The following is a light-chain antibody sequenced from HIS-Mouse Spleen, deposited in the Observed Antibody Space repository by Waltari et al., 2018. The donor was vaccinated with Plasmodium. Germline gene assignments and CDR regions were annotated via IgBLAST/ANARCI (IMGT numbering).Light chain of an antibody. Sequence: SYELTQPSSVSVSPGQTARITCPGDVLANKYARWFQQKPGQAPGLVISKDSERPSGIPERFSGSSSGTTVTLTISGAQVEDEADYYCYSAADNNLVFGGGTKLTVL. CDR3: YSAADNNLV. V-gene: IGLV3-27*01. CDR1: VLANKY. J-gene: IGLJ3*02. CDR2: KDS.